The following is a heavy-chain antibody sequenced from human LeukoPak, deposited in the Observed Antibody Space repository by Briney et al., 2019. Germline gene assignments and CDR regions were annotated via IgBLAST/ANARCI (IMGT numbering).Heavy chain of an antibody. V-gene: IGHV5-51*01. D-gene: IGHD6-6*01. CDR3: ARYSPYSSSSLNYFDY. Sequence: GESLKISCKGSGYSFTSYWIGRVRQMPGKGLEWMGIIYPGDSDTRYSPSFQGQVTISADKSISTAYLQWSSLKASDTAMYYCARYSPYSSSSLNYFDYWGQGTLVTVSS. CDR2: IYPGDSDT. CDR1: GYSFTSYW. J-gene: IGHJ4*02.